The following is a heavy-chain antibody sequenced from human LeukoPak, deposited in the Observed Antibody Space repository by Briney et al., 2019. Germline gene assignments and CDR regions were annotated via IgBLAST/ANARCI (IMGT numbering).Heavy chain of an antibody. CDR2: IYNSGGT. Sequence: PETLSLTCILSGDSPSSIYWSWVRPPPEKGLEWIGYIYNSGGTYYNTSLKRRVTISVDKSKNQFSLKLISVNAADAAVYYGARGQHNSVFGVIIAQNCYFDWWGEGPLVTVS. CDR1: GDSPSSIY. CDR3: ARGQHNSVFGVIIAQNCYFDW. J-gene: IGHJ4*02. D-gene: IGHD3-3*02. V-gene: IGHV4-59*01.